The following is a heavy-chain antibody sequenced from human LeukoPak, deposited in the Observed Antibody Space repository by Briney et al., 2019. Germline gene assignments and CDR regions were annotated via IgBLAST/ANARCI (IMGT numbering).Heavy chain of an antibody. J-gene: IGHJ4*02. CDR2: IYHSGST. CDR3: ARDGANSDYGGSLDY. V-gene: IGHV4-39*07. CDR1: GGSISSSYY. D-gene: IGHD4-23*01. Sequence: TPSETLSLTCTVSGGSISSSYYWGWIRQPPGKGLQWIGSIYHSGSTYYNPSLKSRVTISVDTSKNQFSLKLSSVTAADTAVYYCARDGANSDYGGSLDYWGQGTLVTVSS.